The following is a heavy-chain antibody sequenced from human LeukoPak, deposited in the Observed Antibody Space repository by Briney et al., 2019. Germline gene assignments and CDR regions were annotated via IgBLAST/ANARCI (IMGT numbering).Heavy chain of an antibody. CDR2: ISAYNGNT. Sequence: GASVKVSCKASGYTFTSYGISWVRQAPGQGLEWMGWISAYNGNTNYAQKFQGRVTMTTDTSTSTAYMELRSLRSDDTAVYYCAREKGLIVVDPLTDWGQGTLVTVSS. CDR3: AREKGLIVVDPLTD. V-gene: IGHV1-18*01. CDR1: GYTFTSYG. D-gene: IGHD3-22*01. J-gene: IGHJ4*02.